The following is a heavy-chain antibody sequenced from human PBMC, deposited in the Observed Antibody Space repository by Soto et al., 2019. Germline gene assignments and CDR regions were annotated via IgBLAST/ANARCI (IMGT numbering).Heavy chain of an antibody. J-gene: IGHJ4*02. Sequence: PXGSRILSCAASGFTFSSYWMHWVRQAPGKGLVWVSRINSDGSSTSYADSVKGRFTISRDNAKNSLYLEMNSLRAEDTAVYYCARESEDLTSNFDYWGQGTLVTVSS. CDR3: ARESEDLTSNFDY. V-gene: IGHV3-74*01. CDR2: INSDGSST. CDR1: GFTFSSYW.